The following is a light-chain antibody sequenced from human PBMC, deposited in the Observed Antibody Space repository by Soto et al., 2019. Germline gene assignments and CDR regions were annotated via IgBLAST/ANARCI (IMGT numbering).Light chain of an antibody. J-gene: IGLJ1*01. CDR2: DVS. V-gene: IGLV2-14*01. CDR1: SSDVGGYNY. CDR3: TSYTSINTYV. Sequence: QSALTQPASVSGSPGQSITISCTGTSSDVGGYNYVSWYQQHPGKAPKLMIYDVSNRPSGFSDRFSGSKSGNTASLTISGLQAEDEDDYYCTSYTSINTYVFGTGTKLTVL.